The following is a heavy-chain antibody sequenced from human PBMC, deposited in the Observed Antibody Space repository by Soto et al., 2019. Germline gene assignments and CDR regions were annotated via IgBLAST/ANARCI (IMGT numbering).Heavy chain of an antibody. D-gene: IGHD2-2*01. CDR1: GYTFTGYY. CDR2: INPNSGGT. J-gene: IGHJ5*02. V-gene: IGHV1-2*04. CDR3: ARGARVLGYCSSTSCLSRYWFDP. Sequence: GASVKVSCKASGYTFTGYYMHWVRQAPGQGLESMGWINPNSGGTNYAQKFQGWVTMTRDTSISTAYMELSRLRSDDTAVYYRARGARVLGYCSSTSCLSRYWFDPWGQRTLVTVSS.